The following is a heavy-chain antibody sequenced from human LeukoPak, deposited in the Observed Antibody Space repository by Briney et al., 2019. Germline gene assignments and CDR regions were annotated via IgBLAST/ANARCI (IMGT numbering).Heavy chain of an antibody. CDR2: INPSGGST. V-gene: IGHV1-46*01. CDR3: ARVFAADRTYCGGDCYPPYFDY. Sequence: ASVKVSCKASGYTFTGYYMHWVRQAPGQGLEWMGIINPSGGSTSYAQKFQGRVTMTRDTSTSTVYMELSSLRSEDTAVYYCARVFAADRTYCGGDCYPPYFDYWGQGTLVTVSS. J-gene: IGHJ4*02. CDR1: GYTFTGYY. D-gene: IGHD2-21*02.